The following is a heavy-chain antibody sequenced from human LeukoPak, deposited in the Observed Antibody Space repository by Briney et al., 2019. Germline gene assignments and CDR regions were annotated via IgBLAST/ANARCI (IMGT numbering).Heavy chain of an antibody. J-gene: IGHJ6*02. CDR1: GFTFSSYA. Sequence: PGGSLRLSCAASGFTFSSYAMSWVRQAPGKGLEWVSAISGSGGSTCYADSVKGRFTISRDNSKNTLYLQMNSLRAEDTAVYYCAKELCSGGSCYYYYYGMDVWGQGTTVTVSS. D-gene: IGHD2-15*01. CDR2: ISGSGGST. V-gene: IGHV3-23*01. CDR3: AKELCSGGSCYYYYYGMDV.